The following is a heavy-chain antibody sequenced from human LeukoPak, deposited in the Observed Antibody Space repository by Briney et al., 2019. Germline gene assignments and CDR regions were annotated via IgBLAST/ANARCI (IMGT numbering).Heavy chain of an antibody. Sequence: GASVKVSCKASGYNFTGYHFHWVRQAPGQGLEWMVRINPNSGGTNYSQKLQGRVTMTRDTSISTAYMELSRLRSDDTAVYFCAREWGEYSYSSTFDYWGQGTLVTVSS. CDR3: AREWGEYSYSSTFDY. J-gene: IGHJ4*02. CDR2: INPNSGGT. V-gene: IGHV1-2*06. D-gene: IGHD2-15*01. CDR1: GYNFTGYH.